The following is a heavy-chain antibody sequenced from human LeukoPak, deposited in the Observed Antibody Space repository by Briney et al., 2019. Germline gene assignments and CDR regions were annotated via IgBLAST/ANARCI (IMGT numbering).Heavy chain of an antibody. V-gene: IGHV4-34*01. CDR2: INHSGST. Sequence: SETLSLTCAVYGGSFSGYYWSWIRQPPGKGVEWIGEINHSGSTNYNPSLKSRVTISVDTSKNQFSLKLSSVTAADTAVYYCARRGPDQIGWFDPWGQGTLVTVSS. CDR3: ARRGPDQIGWFDP. J-gene: IGHJ5*02. CDR1: GGSFSGYY. D-gene: IGHD2-2*01.